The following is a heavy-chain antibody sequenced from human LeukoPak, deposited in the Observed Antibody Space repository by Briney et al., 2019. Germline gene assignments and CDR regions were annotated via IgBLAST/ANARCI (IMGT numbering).Heavy chain of an antibody. Sequence: SVTLSLTCAVSGYSICSGYYWGWTRQPPGEGLGWIGSIYHSESTNNNPSHKSRVPRCVDTSKHQLSLKLSSVTAGDAAVYYCARGVDSAKLGYWGRGTLVTVSS. CDR3: ARGVDSAKLGY. D-gene: IGHD3-3*01. CDR2: IYHSEST. V-gene: IGHV4-38-2*01. J-gene: IGHJ4*02. CDR1: GYSICSGYY.